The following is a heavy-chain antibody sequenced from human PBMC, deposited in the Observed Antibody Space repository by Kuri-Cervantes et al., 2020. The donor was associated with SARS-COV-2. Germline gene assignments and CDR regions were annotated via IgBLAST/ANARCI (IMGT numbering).Heavy chain of an antibody. D-gene: IGHD3-22*01. CDR3: ARDFWHYYDSSGYYGSGVWFDP. J-gene: IGHJ5*02. CDR1: ATTFPNYD. V-gene: IGHV1-8*01. Sequence: ASVKVFCKAPATTFPNYDINWVRQATGQGLEWMGMVKTNSGNTLYAQFFQGRVTMTTDTSTSTAYMELRSLRSDDTAVYYCARDFWHYYDSSGYYGSGVWFDPWGQGTLVTVSS. CDR2: VKTNSGNT.